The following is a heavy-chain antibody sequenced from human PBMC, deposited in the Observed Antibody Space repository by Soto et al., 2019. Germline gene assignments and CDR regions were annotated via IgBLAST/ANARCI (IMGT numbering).Heavy chain of an antibody. CDR2: IRTSGSDT. CDR1: GFTFSDFY. V-gene: IGHV3-11*06. Sequence: PGGSLRLSCAASGFTFSDFYMSWIRQAPGRGLEWVSNIRTSGSDTNYADSVNGRFTISRDNGKKSLYLEMKSLRVEDTAVYYCGRDRGGGSIFGGHYGMDVWGQGTTVTVSS. D-gene: IGHD3-3*01. CDR3: GRDRGGGSIFGGHYGMDV. J-gene: IGHJ6*02.